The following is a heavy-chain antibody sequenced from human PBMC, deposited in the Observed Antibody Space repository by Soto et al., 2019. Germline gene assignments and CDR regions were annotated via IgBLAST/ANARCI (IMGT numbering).Heavy chain of an antibody. CDR1: GFTFDDYA. D-gene: IGHD2-15*01. Sequence: EVQLVESGGGLVQPGRSLRLSCAASGFTFDDYAMHWVRQAPGKGLEWVSGISSSGGSTYYADSVKGRFTISRDNSKNTVYLQMNSLRAEDTAVYSCAKDAGGRRHFDYWGQGTLVTVSS. CDR2: ISSSGGST. V-gene: IGHV3-9*01. CDR3: AKDAGGRRHFDY. J-gene: IGHJ4*02.